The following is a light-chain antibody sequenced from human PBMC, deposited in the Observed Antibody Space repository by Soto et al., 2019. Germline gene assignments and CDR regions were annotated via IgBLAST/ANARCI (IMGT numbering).Light chain of an antibody. J-gene: IGKJ1*01. V-gene: IGKV3-15*01. CDR3: QQYNNWPRT. CDR2: GAS. CDR1: QSVGGN. Sequence: EIVMTQSPATLSVSPGERATLSCRASQSVGGNLAWYQQTPGQAPRLLIYGASTRATGIPARFSGSESGADFTLTISSLQSEDFAVYYCQQYNNWPRTFGQGTKVE.